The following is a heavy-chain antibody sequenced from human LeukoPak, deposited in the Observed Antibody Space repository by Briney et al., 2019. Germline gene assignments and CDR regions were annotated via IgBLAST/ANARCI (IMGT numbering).Heavy chain of an antibody. CDR1: GFTFSSYA. J-gene: IGHJ4*02. CDR2: ISGSGGST. CDR3: AKGLTVYRSGFSAHRTFDY. V-gene: IGHV3-23*01. D-gene: IGHD3-3*01. Sequence: GGSLRLSCAASGFTFSSYAMSWVRQAPGKGLEWVSAISGSGGSTYYADSVKGRFIISRDNSKNTVYLQMNSLRAEDTALYYCAKGLTVYRSGFSAHRTFDYWGQGTLVTVSS.